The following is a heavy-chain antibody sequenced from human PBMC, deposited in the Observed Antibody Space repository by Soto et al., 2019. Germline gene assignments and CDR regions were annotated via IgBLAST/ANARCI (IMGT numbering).Heavy chain of an antibody. D-gene: IGHD1-26*01. V-gene: IGHV1-3*05. CDR1: RYTFTSYA. CDR2: ISAGNGNT. Sequence: QVQLVQCGAEEKKPGASVKVSCKASRYTFTSYAMRWVRQARGQRLEWMGWISAGNGNTKYSQKFQGRVTITRDTSASTAYMELSSLSSEDTAVYYCARGTSGSYPTDYWGQGTLVTVSS. CDR3: ARGTSGSYPTDY. J-gene: IGHJ4*02.